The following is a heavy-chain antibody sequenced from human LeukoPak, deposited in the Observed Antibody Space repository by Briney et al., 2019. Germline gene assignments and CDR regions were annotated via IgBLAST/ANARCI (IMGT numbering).Heavy chain of an antibody. CDR1: GFTFGSYW. D-gene: IGHD3-10*01. CDR3: ARAKSLFDS. J-gene: IGHJ4*02. CDR2: IKQDGSEK. V-gene: IGHV3-7*03. Sequence: TGGSLRLSCAASGFTFGSYWMSWVRQAPGKGLEWVANIKQDGSEKYYVDSEKGRFTISRDNAKNSLYLQMNSLRAEDTAVYYCARAKSLFDSWGQGTLVTVSS.